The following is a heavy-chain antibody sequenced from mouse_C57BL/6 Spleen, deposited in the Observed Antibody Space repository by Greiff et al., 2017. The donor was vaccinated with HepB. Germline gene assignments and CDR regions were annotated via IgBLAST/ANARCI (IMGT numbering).Heavy chain of an antibody. J-gene: IGHJ2*01. D-gene: IGHD2-2*01. CDR3: ARTGLRRYYFDY. CDR1: GYTFTDYY. Sequence: EVQLQQSGPELVKPGASVKISCKASGYTFTDYYMNWVKQSHGKSLEWIGDINPNNGGTSYNQKFKGKATLTVDKSSSTAYMELRSLTSEDSAVYYCARTGLRRYYFDYWGQGTTLTVSS. CDR2: INPNNGGT. V-gene: IGHV1-26*01.